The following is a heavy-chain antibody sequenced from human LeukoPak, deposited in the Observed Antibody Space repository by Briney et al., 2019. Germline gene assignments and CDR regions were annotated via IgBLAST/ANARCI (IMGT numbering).Heavy chain of an antibody. D-gene: IGHD6-6*01. Sequence: SETLSLTCTVSGGSISSSTYYWGWIRQPPGKGLEWIGSINYSGSTYYNPSLKSRVTISVDTSKNQFSLKLSSVTAADTAVYYCASRSSSSSTYDYWGQGALVTVSS. CDR1: GGSISSSTYY. J-gene: IGHJ4*02. CDR3: ASRSSSSSTYDY. CDR2: INYSGST. V-gene: IGHV4-39*01.